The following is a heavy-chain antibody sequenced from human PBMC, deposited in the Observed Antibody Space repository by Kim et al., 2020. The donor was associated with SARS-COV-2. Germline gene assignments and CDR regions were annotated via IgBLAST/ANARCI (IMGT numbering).Heavy chain of an antibody. CDR1: GLSFSTHA. CDR2: ISGDSGTT. J-gene: IGHJ4*02. CDR3: ARKYVVTAGKYYFDY. D-gene: IGHD2-21*02. Sequence: GGSLRLSCAASGLSFSTHAMNWLRQAPGKGLEWVSVISGDSGTTGYADSVKGRFTVSRDNSKNTVFLQMNGLRVEDTAVYYRARKYVVTAGKYYFDYWGQGTLVTVSS. V-gene: IGHV3-23*01.